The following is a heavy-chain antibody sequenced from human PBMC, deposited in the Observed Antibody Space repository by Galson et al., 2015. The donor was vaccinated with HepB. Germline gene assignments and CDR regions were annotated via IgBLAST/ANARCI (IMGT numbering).Heavy chain of an antibody. CDR1: GYTLTELS. CDR2: FDPEDGET. Sequence: SVKVSCKVSGYTLTELSMHWVRQAPGKGLEWMGGFDPEDGETIYAQKFQGRVTMTEDTSTDTAYMELSSLRSEDTAVYYCATAGYQGAHYYDISGTGAAFDIWGQGTMVTVSS. V-gene: IGHV1-24*01. D-gene: IGHD3-22*01. J-gene: IGHJ3*02. CDR3: ATAGYQGAHYYDISGTGAAFDI.